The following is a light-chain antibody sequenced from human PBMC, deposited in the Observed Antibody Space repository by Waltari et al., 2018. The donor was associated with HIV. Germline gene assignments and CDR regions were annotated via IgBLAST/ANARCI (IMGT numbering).Light chain of an antibody. V-gene: IGLV3-19*01. CDR2: GPN. CDR1: SLKTYY. Sequence: SSELTQDPAVSVALGQTVRITCQGDSLKTYYTSWYQQKPGRAPILVIYGPNNRPSGIPDRFSGSSSGNTASLTITGAQAEDEADYYCNSRDSSANHLVFGGGTKLTVL. CDR3: NSRDSSANHLV. J-gene: IGLJ3*02.